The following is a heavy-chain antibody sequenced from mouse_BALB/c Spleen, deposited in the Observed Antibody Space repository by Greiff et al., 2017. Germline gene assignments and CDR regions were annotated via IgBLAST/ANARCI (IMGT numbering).Heavy chain of an antibody. Sequence: QVQLQQPGAELVMPGASVKMSCKASGYTFTDYWMHWVKQRPGQGLEWIGAIDTSDSYTSYNQKFKGKATLTVDESSSTAYMQLSSLTSEDSAVYYCARGMITTGLDYWGQGTTLTVSS. CDR1: GYTFTDYW. CDR3: ARGMITTGLDY. D-gene: IGHD2-4*01. V-gene: IGHV1-69*01. CDR2: IDTSDSYT. J-gene: IGHJ2*01.